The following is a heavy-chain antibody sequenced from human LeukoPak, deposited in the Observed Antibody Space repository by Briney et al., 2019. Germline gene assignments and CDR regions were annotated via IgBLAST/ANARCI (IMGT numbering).Heavy chain of an antibody. CDR1: SGSVSSGTYY. D-gene: IGHD3-3*01. CDR3: ARGRSDFWSGYLFGMDV. J-gene: IGHJ6*02. Sequence: SETLSLTCTVSSGSVSSGTYYWSWIRQPPGKGLEWIGYIYYSGGTNYNPSLKSRVTISVDSSKNQFSLKLSSVTAADTAVYYCARGRSDFWSGYLFGMDVWGQGTTVTVSS. V-gene: IGHV4-61*01. CDR2: IYYSGGT.